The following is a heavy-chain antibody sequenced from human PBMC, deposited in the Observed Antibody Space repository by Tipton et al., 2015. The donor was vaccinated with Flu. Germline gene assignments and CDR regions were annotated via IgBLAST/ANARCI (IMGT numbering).Heavy chain of an antibody. V-gene: IGHV1-69*01. D-gene: IGHD6-19*01. CDR1: GGGFSSYA. CDR2: IIGMFGTT. J-gene: IGHJ3*02. CDR3: ARGDNYYDSNGWSI. Sequence: QLVQSGAEVRKPGSSVKISCRASGGGFSSYAISWVRQAPGQGLEWVGGIIGMFGTTNYAQKFQGRVTITADEMTSSAYLDLNSLRSGDTAVYYCARGDNYYDSNGWSIWGQGTMVTVSS.